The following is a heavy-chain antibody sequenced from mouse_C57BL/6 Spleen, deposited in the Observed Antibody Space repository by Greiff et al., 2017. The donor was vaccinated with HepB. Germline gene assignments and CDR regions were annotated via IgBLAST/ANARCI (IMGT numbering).Heavy chain of an antibody. D-gene: IGHD1-1*01. V-gene: IGHV1-61*01. CDR2: IYPSDSET. CDR3: ARRRGGGSSPLDY. Sequence: QVQLKQPGAELVRPGSSVKLSCKASGYTFTSYWMDWVKQRPGQGLEWIGNIYPSDSETHYNQKFKDKATLTVDKSSSTAYMQLSSLTSEDSAVYYCARRRGGGSSPLDYWGQGTTLTVSS. J-gene: IGHJ2*01. CDR1: GYTFTSYW.